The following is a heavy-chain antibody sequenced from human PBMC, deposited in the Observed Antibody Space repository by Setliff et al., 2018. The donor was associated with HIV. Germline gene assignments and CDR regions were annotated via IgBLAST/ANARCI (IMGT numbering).Heavy chain of an antibody. V-gene: IGHV1-3*01. Sequence: ASVKVSCKASGYTFTSYAMHWVRQAPGQRLEWMGWINAGNGNTKYSQKFQGRVTFTRDTSASTAYMELSSLRSEDTAVYYCARDPEAQIVVVPAYMDVWGKGTTVTVSS. D-gene: IGHD2-2*01. CDR3: ARDPEAQIVVVPAYMDV. J-gene: IGHJ6*03. CDR1: GYTFTSYA. CDR2: INAGNGNT.